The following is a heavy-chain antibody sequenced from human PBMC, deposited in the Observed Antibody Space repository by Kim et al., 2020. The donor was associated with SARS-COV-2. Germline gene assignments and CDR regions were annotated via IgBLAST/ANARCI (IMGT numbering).Heavy chain of an antibody. D-gene: IGHD3-10*02. CDR2: ISHNGDDT. Sequence: GGSLRLSCSASGFTFSNHAMHWVRQAPGKTLEYVSAISHNGDDTYYTESVKGRFTISRDNFKNTLYLQMSSLRVEDTAVYYCVRAVPSSHVSFDYWGRGTLVIVSS. CDR1: GFTFSNHA. J-gene: IGHJ4*02. V-gene: IGHV3-64D*09. CDR3: VRAVPSSHVSFDY.